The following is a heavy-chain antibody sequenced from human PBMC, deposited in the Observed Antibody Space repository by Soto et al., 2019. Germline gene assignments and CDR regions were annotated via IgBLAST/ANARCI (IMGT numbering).Heavy chain of an antibody. V-gene: IGHV3-21*01. D-gene: IGHD3-10*01. CDR3: XXXXGHYYYYYYMDV. J-gene: IGHJ6*03. CDR2: ISSSSSYI. CDR1: GFTFSSYS. Sequence: EVQLVESGGGLVKPGGSLRLSCAASGFTFSSYSMNWVRQAPGKGLEWVSSISSSSSYIYYADSVKGRFTISRDNAKXXXXXXXXXXXXXXXXXXXXXXXXGHYYYYYYMDVWGKGTTVTVSS.